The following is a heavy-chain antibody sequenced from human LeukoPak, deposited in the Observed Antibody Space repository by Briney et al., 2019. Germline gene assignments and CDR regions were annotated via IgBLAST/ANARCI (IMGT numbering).Heavy chain of an antibody. V-gene: IGHV4-59*01. J-gene: IGHJ6*03. CDR3: ARGVDSSSWYRLSGKDNCYMDV. CDR1: GGSINPYY. CDR2: VSYSGST. Sequence: TSETLSLTCTVSGGSINPYYWSWIRQSPGKGLEWLGYVSYSGSTNYNPSIKSRVTISIDTSQNQFSLQLTSVTSADTAVYYCARGVDSSSWYRLSGKDNCYMDVWGKGTTVTISS. D-gene: IGHD6-13*01.